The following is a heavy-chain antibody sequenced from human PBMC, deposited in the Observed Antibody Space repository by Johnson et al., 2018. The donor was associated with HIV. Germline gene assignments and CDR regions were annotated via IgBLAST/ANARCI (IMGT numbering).Heavy chain of an antibody. CDR1: GFTFSGYA. Sequence: QVQLVESGGGVVQPGKSLRLSCAASGFTFSGYAMHWVRQAPGKGLEWVAVISYDGSNKYYADSVKGRFTISRDNSKNTLYLQMNSLRAEDMAVYYCARCRDGYTLLSAFDIWGQGTMVTVSS. D-gene: IGHD5-24*01. V-gene: IGHV3-30-3*01. CDR2: ISYDGSNK. J-gene: IGHJ3*02. CDR3: ARCRDGYTLLSAFDI.